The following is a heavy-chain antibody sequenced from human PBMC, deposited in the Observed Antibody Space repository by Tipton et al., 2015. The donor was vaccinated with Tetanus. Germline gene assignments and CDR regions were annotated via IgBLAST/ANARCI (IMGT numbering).Heavy chain of an antibody. CDR2: ISAYNGNT. J-gene: IGHJ4*02. CDR1: GYTFTSYG. D-gene: IGHD6-25*01. Sequence: QLVQSGAEVKEPGASVKVSCKASGYTFTSYGISWVRQAPGQGLEWMGWISAYNGNTNYAQKLQGRVTMTTDTSTSTAYMELRSLRSDDTVVYYCARGVVGGPASLQRLDYWGQGTLVTVSS. V-gene: IGHV1-18*01. CDR3: ARGVVGGPASLQRLDY.